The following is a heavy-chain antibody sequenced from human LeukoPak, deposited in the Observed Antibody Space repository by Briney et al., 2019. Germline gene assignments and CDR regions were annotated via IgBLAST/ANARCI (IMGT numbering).Heavy chain of an antibody. CDR3: ARDYPYYYGSGSYGVDY. V-gene: IGHV3-21*01. CDR1: GFTFSSYS. J-gene: IGHJ4*02. CDR2: ISSSSSYI. D-gene: IGHD3-10*01. Sequence: GGSLRLSCAASGFTFSSYSMTWVRQAPGKGLEWVSSISSSSSYIYYADSVKGRFTISRDNAKNSLYLQMNSLRAEDTAVYYCARDYPYYYGSGSYGVDYWGQGTLVTVSS.